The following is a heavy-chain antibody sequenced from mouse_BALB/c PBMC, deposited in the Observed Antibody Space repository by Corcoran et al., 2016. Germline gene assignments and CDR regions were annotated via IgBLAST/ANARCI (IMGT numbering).Heavy chain of an antibody. J-gene: IGHJ1*01. V-gene: IGHV3-6*02. CDR3: ARDGSGTGNFDV. D-gene: IGHD3-1*01. CDR2: ISYDGSN. Sequence: DVQLQESGPGLVKPSQSLSLTCSVTGYSITSGYFWNWIRPFPGNKLEWMGYISYDGSNNENPSLKNQSPITRDTSTIQFFLKLNSVPTEDTATYYWARDGSGTGNFDVWGAGTTVTVSS. CDR1: GYSITSGYF.